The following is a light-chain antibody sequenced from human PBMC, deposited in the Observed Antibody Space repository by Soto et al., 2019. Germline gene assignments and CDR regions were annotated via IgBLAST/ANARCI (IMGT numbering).Light chain of an antibody. CDR2: GAS. CDR3: QQYGSSPLT. Sequence: EIVLTQSPGTLSLSPGERATLSCRASQSVSSSYLAWYQQKPGQAPRLLIYGASSRATGIPDRFRGSGSGTDFTLNLSRLETEACAVYYCQQYGSSPLTFGQGTKLELK. V-gene: IGKV3-20*01. CDR1: QSVSSSY. J-gene: IGKJ2*01.